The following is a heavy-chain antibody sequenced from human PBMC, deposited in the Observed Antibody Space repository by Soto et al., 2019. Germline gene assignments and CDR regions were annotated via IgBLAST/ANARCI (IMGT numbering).Heavy chain of an antibody. D-gene: IGHD5-12*01. CDR2: ISSSSSYI. CDR3: ARSDESGYDYVDY. V-gene: IGHV3-21*01. CDR1: GFNFSSYS. J-gene: IGHJ4*02. Sequence: EVQLVESGGGLVKPGGSLRLSCAASGFNFSSYSMNWVRQAPGKGLEWVSSISSSSSYIYYAESVKGRFHISRDNAKNSRCLQMNSLRAEGTAVYYCARSDESGYDYVDYWGQGTLVTVSS.